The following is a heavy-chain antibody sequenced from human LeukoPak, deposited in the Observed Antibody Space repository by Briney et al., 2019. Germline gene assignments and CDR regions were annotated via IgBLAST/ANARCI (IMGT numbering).Heavy chain of an antibody. J-gene: IGHJ6*02. CDR2: LDPEDGET. V-gene: IGHV1-24*01. CDR3: ATEGRSRGIAAPYGMDV. Sequence: GASVKVSCKVSGYTLTELSMHWGRQAPGKGREWRGGLDPEDGETIYAQKFQGRVTMTEDTSTDTAYMELSSLRSEDTAVYYCATEGRSRGIAAPYGMDVWGQGTTVTVSS. D-gene: IGHD6-6*01. CDR1: GYTLTELS.